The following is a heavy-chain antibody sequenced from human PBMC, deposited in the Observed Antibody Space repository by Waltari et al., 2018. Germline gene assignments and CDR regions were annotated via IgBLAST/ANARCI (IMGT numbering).Heavy chain of an antibody. J-gene: IGHJ6*02. CDR1: GGTFSSYT. D-gene: IGHD2-2*01. CDR3: ASIGDCSSTSCYPQYYYGMDV. V-gene: IGHV1-69*02. Sequence: QVQLVQSGAEVKKPGSSVKVSCKASGGTFSSYTISWVRQAPGQGLEWMGRIIPFLGIANYAQKFQGRVTITADKSTSTAYMELSSLRSEDTAVYYCASIGDCSSTSCYPQYYYGMDVWGQGTTVTVSS. CDR2: IIPFLGIA.